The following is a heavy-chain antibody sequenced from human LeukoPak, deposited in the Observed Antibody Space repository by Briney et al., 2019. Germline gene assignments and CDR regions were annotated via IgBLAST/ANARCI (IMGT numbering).Heavy chain of an antibody. J-gene: IGHJ4*02. CDR2: SKPTGSST. Sequence: GASVKDSCKASGYTFTNYYMHWVRQPRGQGLEWMGLSKPTGSSTNYAQKFRGRVTMTRDTSTTTVYMELSSLRSEDSAVYYCAREESGGYFDYWGQGTLVTVSS. D-gene: IGHD2-8*02. CDR3: AREESGGYFDY. V-gene: IGHV1-46*01. CDR1: GYTFTNYY.